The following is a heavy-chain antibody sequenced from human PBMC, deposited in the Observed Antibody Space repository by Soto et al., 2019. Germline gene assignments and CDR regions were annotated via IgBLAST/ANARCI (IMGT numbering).Heavy chain of an antibody. Sequence: PLRLSWTSSLFTFTNAWRTLVLKNPLKGLEWVGRIKSKSDGGTIDYAAPVKGRFTISRDDSKNTLYLQMNSLKTEDTAVYYCTTGPNLRPLAAFDIWGQGTVVTVSS. CDR2: IKSKSDGGTI. CDR3: TTGPNLRPLAAFDI. J-gene: IGHJ3*02. V-gene: IGHV3-15*01. CDR1: LFTFTNAW.